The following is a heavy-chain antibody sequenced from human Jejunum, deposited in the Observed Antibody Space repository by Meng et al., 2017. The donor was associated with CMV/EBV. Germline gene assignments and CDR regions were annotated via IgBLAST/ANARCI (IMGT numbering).Heavy chain of an antibody. CDR3: VRLSSSSDFDY. D-gene: IGHD6-6*01. CDR1: GFAFSGYS. Sequence: EVQLVESGXXXXXPXXAXXLSCAASGFAFSGYSMNWVRQAPGKGLQWVSSISTSSTNIYYTDSVKGRFTTSRDNARSSLYLQMNSLSAEDTAIYYCVRLSSSSDFDYWGQGTLVTVSS. V-gene: IGHV3-21*01. CDR2: ISTSSTNI. J-gene: IGHJ4*02.